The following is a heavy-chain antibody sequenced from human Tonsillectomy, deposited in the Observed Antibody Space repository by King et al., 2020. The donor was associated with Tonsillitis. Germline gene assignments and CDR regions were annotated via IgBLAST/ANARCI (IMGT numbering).Heavy chain of an antibody. CDR1: GYTFTGYY. J-gene: IGHJ6*02. CDR2: INPNSGGT. D-gene: IGHD5-12*01. V-gene: IGHV1-2*02. CDR3: ARGLAGYDYYYYGMDV. Sequence: QLVQSGAEVKKPGASVKVSCKASGYTFTGYYMHWVRQAPGQGLEWMGWINPNSGGTNYAQKFQGRVTMTRDTSISPAYMELSRLRSDDTAVYYCARGLAGYDYYYYGMDVWGQGTTVTVSS.